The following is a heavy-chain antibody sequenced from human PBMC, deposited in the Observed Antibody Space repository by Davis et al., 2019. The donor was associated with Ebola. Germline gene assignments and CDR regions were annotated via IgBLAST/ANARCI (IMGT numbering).Heavy chain of an antibody. Sequence: GESLKISCAASGFTFSSYAMSWVRQAPGKGLEWVSAISGSGGSTYYADSVKGRFTISRDNSKNTLYLQMNSLRAEDTAVYYCARSGSWPDYFDYWGQGTLVTVSS. CDR1: GFTFSSYA. CDR3: ARSGSWPDYFDY. CDR2: ISGSGGST. J-gene: IGHJ4*02. V-gene: IGHV3-23*01. D-gene: IGHD6-13*01.